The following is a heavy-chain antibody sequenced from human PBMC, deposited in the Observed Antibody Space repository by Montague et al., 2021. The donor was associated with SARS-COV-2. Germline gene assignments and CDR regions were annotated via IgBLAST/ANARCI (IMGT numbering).Heavy chain of an antibody. Sequence: SETLSLTCTVSGGSVSSATGYWSWIRQPPGKGLEWIGYIHYSGTTSYKSSLKSRVSLSLDTSKNQFSLNLTSVTAADTAIYYCARERLDCSGTSCYTNGLDVWGQGTMVTVSS. CDR1: GGSVSSATGY. V-gene: IGHV4-61*01. J-gene: IGHJ6*02. CDR3: ARERLDCSGTSCYTNGLDV. D-gene: IGHD2-15*01. CDR2: IHYSGTT.